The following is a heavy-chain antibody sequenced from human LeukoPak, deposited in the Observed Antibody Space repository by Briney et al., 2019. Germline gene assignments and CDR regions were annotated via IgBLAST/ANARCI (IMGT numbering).Heavy chain of an antibody. J-gene: IGHJ4*02. D-gene: IGHD1-20*01. CDR3: ARAAYNWN. CDR2: IDPSGTAL. Sequence: PGGSLRLSCAASGFTIRDYDMSWVRQAPGKGLEWVSYIDPSGTALYYADSVKGRFTVSRDNGKNSLSLQLRSLRAEDTALYYCARAAYNWNWGQGTLVTVSS. V-gene: IGHV3-11*01. CDR1: GFTIRDYD.